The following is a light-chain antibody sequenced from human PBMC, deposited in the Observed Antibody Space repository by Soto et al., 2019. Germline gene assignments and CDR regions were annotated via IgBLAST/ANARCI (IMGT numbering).Light chain of an antibody. V-gene: IGKV1-16*01. CDR2: AAS. J-gene: IGKJ5*01. CDR1: QGISNY. CDR3: QQYQSYPIT. Sequence: DVQMTQSPTSLAASFRHRVTITFRASQGISNYLAWFQQKPGKAPKFMSSAASSLQSGVPSRFRGSGSGTDFTLTISSLQPEDFATYYCQQYQSYPITFGQGTRLEIK.